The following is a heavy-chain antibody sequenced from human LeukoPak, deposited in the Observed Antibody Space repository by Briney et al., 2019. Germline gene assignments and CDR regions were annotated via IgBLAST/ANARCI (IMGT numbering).Heavy chain of an antibody. Sequence: PGGSLRLSCAASGFTFSSYGMHWVRQAPGKGLEWVAVIWYDGSNKYYADSVKGRFTISRDNSKNTLYLQMNSLRAEDTAVYYCARDPVVRGVKTPADYYYYYGMDVWGQGTTVTVSS. V-gene: IGHV3-33*08. D-gene: IGHD3-10*01. CDR3: ARDPVVRGVKTPADYYYYYGMDV. CDR1: GFTFSSYG. J-gene: IGHJ6*02. CDR2: IWYDGSNK.